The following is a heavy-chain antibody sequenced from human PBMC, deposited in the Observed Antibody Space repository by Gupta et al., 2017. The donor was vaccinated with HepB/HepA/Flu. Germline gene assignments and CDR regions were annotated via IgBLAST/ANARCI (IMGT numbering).Heavy chain of an antibody. V-gene: IGHV4-39*01. CDR3: ARLQRYYYYMDV. Sequence: QLQLQESGPGLVTPSETLSLTCTVSGGSISSSSYYWGWIRQPPGKGLEWIGSIYYSGSTYYNPSLKSRVTISVDTSKNQFSLKLSAVTAADTAVYYCARLQRYYYYMDVWGKGTTVTVSS. D-gene: IGHD4-11*01. CDR2: IYYSGST. CDR1: GGSISSSSYY. J-gene: IGHJ6*03.